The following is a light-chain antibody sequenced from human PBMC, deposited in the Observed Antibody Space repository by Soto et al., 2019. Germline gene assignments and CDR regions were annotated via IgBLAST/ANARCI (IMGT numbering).Light chain of an antibody. CDR1: QSVRMN. Sequence: DIVVTQSPATLSVSPGESATLSCRTSQSVRMNLAWYQQKPGRAPRLLIYGASTRATGTPARFSGSGSGTEFTLTISSLQSEDFAVYFCQQYKTWPPITFGQGTRLEIK. V-gene: IGKV3-15*01. CDR2: GAS. J-gene: IGKJ5*01. CDR3: QQYKTWPPIT.